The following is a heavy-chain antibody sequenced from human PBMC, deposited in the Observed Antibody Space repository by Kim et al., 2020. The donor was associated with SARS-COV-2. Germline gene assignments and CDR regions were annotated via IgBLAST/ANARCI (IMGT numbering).Heavy chain of an antibody. J-gene: IGHJ2*01. CDR3: ARGSDWYFDL. V-gene: IGHV3-48*04. CDR2: I. Sequence: IHYADSVRCRFTISRDNAKNSLYLQMRSLRAEDTAVYYCARGSDWYFDLWGRGTLVTVSS.